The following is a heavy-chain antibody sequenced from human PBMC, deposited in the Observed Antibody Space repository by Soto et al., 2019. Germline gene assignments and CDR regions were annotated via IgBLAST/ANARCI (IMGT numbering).Heavy chain of an antibody. Sequence: PSETLSLTCTVSGGSVSSGSYYWSWIRQPPGKGLEWIGYIYYSGSTNYNPSLKSRVTISVDTSKNQFSLKLSSVTAADTAVYYCAREEVDYYGSGSYYYYYGMDVWGQGTTVTVYS. V-gene: IGHV4-61*01. CDR2: IYYSGST. D-gene: IGHD3-10*01. J-gene: IGHJ6*02. CDR1: GGSVSSGSYY. CDR3: AREEVDYYGSGSYYYYYGMDV.